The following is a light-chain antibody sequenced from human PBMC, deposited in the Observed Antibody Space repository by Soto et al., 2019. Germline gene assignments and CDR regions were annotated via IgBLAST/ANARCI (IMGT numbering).Light chain of an antibody. CDR3: QQRSNWPSIT. J-gene: IGKJ5*01. CDR2: DAS. Sequence: PGERATLSCRASQPISNALAWYQQKPGQAPRLLIYDASNRATGIPARFSGSGSGTDFTLTISSLEPEDFAVYYCQQRSNWPSITFGQGTRLEIK. CDR1: QPISNA. V-gene: IGKV3-11*01.